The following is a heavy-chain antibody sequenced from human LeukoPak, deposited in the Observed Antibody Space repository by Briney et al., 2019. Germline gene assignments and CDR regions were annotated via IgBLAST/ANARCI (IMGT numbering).Heavy chain of an antibody. CDR2: ISAYNGNT. CDR3: ARMYDFWSGSSPFFDY. CDR1: GGTFSSYA. J-gene: IGHJ4*02. Sequence: ASVKVSCKASGGTFSSYAISWVRQAPGQGLEWMGWISAYNGNTNYAQKLQGRVTMTTDTSTSTAYMELRSLRSDDTAVYYCARMYDFWSGSSPFFDYWGQGTLVTVSS. V-gene: IGHV1-18*01. D-gene: IGHD3-3*01.